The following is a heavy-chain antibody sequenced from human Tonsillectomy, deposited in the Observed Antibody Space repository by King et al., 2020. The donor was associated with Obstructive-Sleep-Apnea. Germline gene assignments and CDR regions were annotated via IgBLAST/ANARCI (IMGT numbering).Heavy chain of an antibody. J-gene: IGHJ4*02. CDR3: AKDTADTGFDY. V-gene: IGHV3-30*02. CDR1: GFTFSTYG. D-gene: IGHD2-8*02. CDR2: IRSDASNR. Sequence: QLVESGGGVVQPVGSPRLSCAAFGFTFSTYGMHWVRQAPGKGLEWVAFIRSDASNRYYADSVKGRLTISGDNSRNTLYLQMNGLRVEDTAVYYCAKDTADTGFDYWGQGTLVTVSS.